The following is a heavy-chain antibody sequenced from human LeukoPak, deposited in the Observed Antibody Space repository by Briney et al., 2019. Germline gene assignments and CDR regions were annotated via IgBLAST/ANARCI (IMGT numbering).Heavy chain of an antibody. CDR1: GFSFSTYS. V-gene: IGHV3-21*05. J-gene: IGHJ3*02. CDR3: ARGGSYLSAFDI. D-gene: IGHD1-26*01. Sequence: PGGSLRLSCAASGFSFSTYSMNWVRQAPGKGLEWVSYISSSSSYIYYADSVKDRFTISRDNSKNTLYLQMNSLRAEDTAVYYCARGGSYLSAFDIWGQGTMVTVSS. CDR2: ISSSSSYI.